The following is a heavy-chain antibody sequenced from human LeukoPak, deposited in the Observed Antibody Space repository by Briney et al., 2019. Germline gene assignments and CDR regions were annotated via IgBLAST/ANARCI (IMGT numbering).Heavy chain of an antibody. V-gene: IGHV4-34*01. CDR2: INHSGST. CDR1: GGSFSGYY. J-gene: IGHJ5*02. CDR3: ARRRGYCSSTSCPNWFDP. Sequence: PSETLSLNCAGYGGSFSGYYWSWIRQPQGKGLEWIGKINHSGSTNYNPSLKRRVTISVDTSKNQFSLKLSSVTAADTAVYYCARRRGYCSSTSCPNWFDPWGQGTLVTVSS. D-gene: IGHD2-2*01.